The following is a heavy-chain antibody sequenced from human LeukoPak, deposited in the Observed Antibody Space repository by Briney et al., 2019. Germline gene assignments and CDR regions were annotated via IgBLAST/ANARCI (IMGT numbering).Heavy chain of an antibody. CDR1: GYNFTSYY. Sequence: ASVKVSCKASGYNFTSYYMHWVRQAPGQGLEWMGWINPNSGGTNYGQNFQGRVIMTRDTSISTAYMELSSLRSDDTAVYYCARGDGSYLLWGQGTLVTVSS. CDR3: ARGDGSYLL. D-gene: IGHD1-26*01. CDR2: INPNSGGT. J-gene: IGHJ4*02. V-gene: IGHV1-2*02.